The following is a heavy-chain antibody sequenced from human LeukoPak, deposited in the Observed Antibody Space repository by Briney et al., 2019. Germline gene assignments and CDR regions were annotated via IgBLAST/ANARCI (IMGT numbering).Heavy chain of an antibody. CDR1: GGSFSGYY. D-gene: IGHD3-3*01. V-gene: IGHV4-34*01. CDR3: ARGVLEWLLYRLSSHWFDP. J-gene: IGHJ5*02. Sequence: PSETLSLTCAVYGGSFSGYYWSWIRQPPGKGLEWIGEINHSGSTNYNPSLKSRVTISVDTSKNQFSLKLSSVTAADTAVYYCARGVLEWLLYRLSSHWFDPWGQGTLVTVSS. CDR2: INHSGST.